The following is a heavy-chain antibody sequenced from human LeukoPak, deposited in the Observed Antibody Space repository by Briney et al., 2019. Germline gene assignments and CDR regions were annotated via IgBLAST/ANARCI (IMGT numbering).Heavy chain of an antibody. Sequence: SETLSLTCTVSSGSISGHYWSWVRHPPGKGLEWIAYIYYSGVTKYNPSLKSRVTISVDTSKNQFSLKLSSVTAADTAVYYCARHAQSPYSGSFDYWGQGTLVTVSP. V-gene: IGHV4-59*08. CDR3: ARHAQSPYSGSFDY. J-gene: IGHJ4*02. CDR2: IYYSGVT. D-gene: IGHD1-26*01. CDR1: SGSISGHY.